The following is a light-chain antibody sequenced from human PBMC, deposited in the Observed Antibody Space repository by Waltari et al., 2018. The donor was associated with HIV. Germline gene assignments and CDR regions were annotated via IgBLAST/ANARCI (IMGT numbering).Light chain of an antibody. V-gene: IGLV1-44*01. J-gene: IGLJ2*01. CDR2: SNN. Sequence: QSVLTQPPSASGTPGQRVTISCSGSSSNIGSNTVNWYQQLPGTAPKLLTYSNNQRPSGFPDRFSGSESGASASLAISGLQSEDEADYYCAAWDDSLNGPGVVFGGGTKLTVL. CDR1: SSNIGSNT. CDR3: AAWDDSLNGPGVV.